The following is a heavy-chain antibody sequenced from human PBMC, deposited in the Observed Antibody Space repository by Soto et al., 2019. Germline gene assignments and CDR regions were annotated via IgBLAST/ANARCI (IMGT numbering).Heavy chain of an antibody. CDR1: GDSITSNGYF. CDR2: IYYSGST. Sequence: SETLSLTCTVSGDSITSNGYFWAWIRQPPGKGLEWIGSIYYSGSTYHNPSLKSRVTISVDRSNNQFSLKLTSVTAADTAVYYCARHFSVDQFDYWGQGALVTVSS. D-gene: IGHD3-9*01. CDR3: ARHFSVDQFDY. V-gene: IGHV4-39*01. J-gene: IGHJ4*02.